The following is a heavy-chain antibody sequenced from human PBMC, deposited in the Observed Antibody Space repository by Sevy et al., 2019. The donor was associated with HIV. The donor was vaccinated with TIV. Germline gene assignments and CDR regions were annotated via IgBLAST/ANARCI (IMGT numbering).Heavy chain of an antibody. D-gene: IGHD3-10*01. Sequence: SETLSLTCTVSDGSISSYYWSWIRQPPGKGLEWIGYIYYSGSTIYNPSLKSRVTISVDTSKNQFSLKLSSVTAADTAVYYCARELWFGELLRFDPWGQGTLVTVSS. V-gene: IGHV4-59*01. CDR3: ARELWFGELLRFDP. CDR1: DGSISSYY. CDR2: IYYSGST. J-gene: IGHJ5*02.